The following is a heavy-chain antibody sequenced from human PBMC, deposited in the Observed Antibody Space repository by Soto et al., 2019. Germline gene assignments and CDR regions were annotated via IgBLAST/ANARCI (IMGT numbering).Heavy chain of an antibody. Sequence: PGESLKISCKGSGYTFTSYWIAWVRQLPGQGLEWMGIIYPGDSDTRYSPSFQGQVTISAGKSISTAYLQWNSLKASDTAMYYCANPPSFGSGYYGDKRWFDPWGQGTLVTVSS. CDR1: GYTFTSYW. D-gene: IGHD3-3*01. CDR3: ANPPSFGSGYYGDKRWFDP. J-gene: IGHJ5*02. V-gene: IGHV5-51*01. CDR2: IYPGDSDT.